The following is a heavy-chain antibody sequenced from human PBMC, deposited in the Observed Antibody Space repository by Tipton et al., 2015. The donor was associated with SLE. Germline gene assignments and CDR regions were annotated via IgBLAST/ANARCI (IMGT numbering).Heavy chain of an antibody. Sequence: GSLRLSCAASGFTFSSYGMHWVRQAPGKGLEWVAFIRYDGSNKYYADSVKGRFTISRDNSKNTLYLQMNSLRAEDTAVYYCARGLAARVGGDFDYWGQGTLVTVSS. V-gene: IGHV3-30*02. D-gene: IGHD1-26*01. J-gene: IGHJ4*02. CDR2: IRYDGSNK. CDR1: GFTFSSYG. CDR3: ARGLAARVGGDFDY.